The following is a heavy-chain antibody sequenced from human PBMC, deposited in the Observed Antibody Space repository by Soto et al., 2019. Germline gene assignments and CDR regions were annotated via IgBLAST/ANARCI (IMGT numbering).Heavy chain of an antibody. Sequence: SETLSLTCTVSGGSISSYYWSWIRQPPGKGLEWIGYIYYSGSTNYNPSLKSRVTISVDTSKNQFSLKLSSVTAADTAVYYCARLKGAGRYGMDVWGQGTTVTVSS. CDR2: IYYSGST. V-gene: IGHV4-59*08. CDR3: ARLKGAGRYGMDV. J-gene: IGHJ6*02. CDR1: GGSISSYY.